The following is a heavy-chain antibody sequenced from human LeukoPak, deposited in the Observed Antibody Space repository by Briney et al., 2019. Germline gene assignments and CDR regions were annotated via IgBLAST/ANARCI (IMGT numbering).Heavy chain of an antibody. V-gene: IGHV4-38-2*02. CDR2: IYHSGST. Sequence: SETLSLTCTVSGYSISSGYYWGWIRQPPGKGLERIGSIYHSGSTYYNPSLKSRVTISVDTPKNQFSLKLSSVTAADTAVYYCARGGPFDDIVVVVAARDFDYWGQGTLVTVSS. D-gene: IGHD2-15*01. J-gene: IGHJ4*02. CDR1: GYSISSGYY. CDR3: ARGGPFDDIVVVVAARDFDY.